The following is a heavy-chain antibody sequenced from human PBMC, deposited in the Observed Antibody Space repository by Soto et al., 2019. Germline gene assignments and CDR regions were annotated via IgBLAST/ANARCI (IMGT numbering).Heavy chain of an antibody. CDR3: AKDQYYYSSSGYYVFDS. Sequence: QVPLVESGGGVVQPGMSLRLSCIGSEFTFNNYGIHWVRQAPGKGLEWVAVISYDGSNKKFADSVQGRLTISRDNSKNTVYLQMNSLRHEDTAVYHCAKDQYYYSSSGYYVFDSWGQGTLVTVSS. CDR2: ISYDGSNK. CDR1: EFTFNNYG. J-gene: IGHJ4*02. D-gene: IGHD3-22*01. V-gene: IGHV3-30*18.